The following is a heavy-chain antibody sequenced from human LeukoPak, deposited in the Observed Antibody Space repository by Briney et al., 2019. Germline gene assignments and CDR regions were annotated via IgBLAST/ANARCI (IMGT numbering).Heavy chain of an antibody. CDR3: AREDYYDSHNWFDP. CDR2: IYYSGST. D-gene: IGHD3-22*01. J-gene: IGHJ5*02. V-gene: IGHV4-59*01. Sequence: TSETLSLTCTVSGGSISSYYWSWIRQPPGKGLEWIGYIYYSGSTNYNPSLKSRVTISVDTSKNQFSLKLSSVTAADTAVYYCAREDYYDSHNWFDPWGQGTLVTVSS. CDR1: GGSISSYY.